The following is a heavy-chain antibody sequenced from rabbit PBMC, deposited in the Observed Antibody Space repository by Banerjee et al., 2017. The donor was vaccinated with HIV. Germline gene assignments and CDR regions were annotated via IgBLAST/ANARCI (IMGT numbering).Heavy chain of an antibody. Sequence: QEQLEESGGGLVKPEGSLTLTCKASGFDLSSYYYMCWVRQAPGKGLEWIACIYAGSSGSTWYASWAKGRFTISKTSSTTVTLQMTSLTAADTATYFCGRDPYIRTITNLWGPGTLVTVS. CDR3: GRDPYIRTITNL. D-gene: IGHD4-1*01. CDR2: IYAGSSGST. V-gene: IGHV1S45*01. CDR1: GFDLSSYYY. J-gene: IGHJ4*01.